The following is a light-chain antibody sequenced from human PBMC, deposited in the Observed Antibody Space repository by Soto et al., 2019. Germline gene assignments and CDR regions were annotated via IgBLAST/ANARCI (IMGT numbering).Light chain of an antibody. Sequence: DIQITQSPSTLSGSLGGRVSSTCRASQTISSWLAWYQQKPGKAPKLLIYKASTLKSGVPSRFSGSGSGTEFTLTISSLQPDDFATYYCQHYNSYSEAFGQGTKVDIK. V-gene: IGKV1-5*03. CDR2: KAS. CDR1: QTISSW. J-gene: IGKJ1*01. CDR3: QHYNSYSEA.